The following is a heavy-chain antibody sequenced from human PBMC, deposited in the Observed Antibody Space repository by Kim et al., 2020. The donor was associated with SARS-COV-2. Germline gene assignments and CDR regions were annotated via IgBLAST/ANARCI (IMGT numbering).Heavy chain of an antibody. V-gene: IGHV4-39*01. CDR3: ARHAIAVQFFNGWFDP. D-gene: IGHD2-8*01. J-gene: IGHJ5*02. Sequence: SLKSRVTISVDTSKNQFSLKLISVTAADTAVYYCARHAIAVQFFNGWFDPWGQGTLVTVSS.